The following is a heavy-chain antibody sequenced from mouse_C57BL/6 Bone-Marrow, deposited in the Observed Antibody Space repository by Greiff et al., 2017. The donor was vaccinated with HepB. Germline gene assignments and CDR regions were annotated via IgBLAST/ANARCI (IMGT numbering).Heavy chain of an antibody. V-gene: IGHV1-5*01. CDR1: GYTFTSYW. CDR2: IYPGNSDT. J-gene: IGHJ1*03. Sequence: VQLQQSGTVLARPGASVKMSCKTSGYTFTSYWMHWVKQRPGQGLEWIGAIYPGNSDTSYNQKFKGKAKLTAVTSASTAYMELSSLTNEDSAVYYCTRYYGSSYHFDVWGTWTTVTVSS. CDR3: TRYYGSSYHFDV. D-gene: IGHD1-1*01.